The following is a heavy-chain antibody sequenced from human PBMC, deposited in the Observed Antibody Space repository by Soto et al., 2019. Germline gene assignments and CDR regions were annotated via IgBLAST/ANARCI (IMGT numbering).Heavy chain of an antibody. D-gene: IGHD1-26*01. Sequence: EVQLVESGGGLVQPGGSLRLSCAASGFTFSTYWMHWVRQAPGRGPVWVSRINSDGSITRYADSVKGRFTISRDNAKNTLYLQMNSLIADDTAVYYCARDGGRYSLDYWGQGTLVTVSS. CDR2: INSDGSIT. J-gene: IGHJ4*02. V-gene: IGHV3-74*01. CDR3: ARDGGRYSLDY. CDR1: GFTFSTYW.